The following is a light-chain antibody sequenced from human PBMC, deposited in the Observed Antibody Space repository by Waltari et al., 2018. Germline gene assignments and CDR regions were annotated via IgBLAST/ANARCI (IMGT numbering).Light chain of an antibody. Sequence: DIQMTQSPSSLSASVGERVTITCRASQSISSYLNWYQQKPGKAPKLLIYAASSLQSGVPSRFSGSGSGRDFTLSISSLQPEDFATYYCQQSYSHTRTFGQGTKVEIK. CDR2: AAS. CDR3: QQSYSHTRT. J-gene: IGKJ1*01. CDR1: QSISSY. V-gene: IGKV1-39*01.